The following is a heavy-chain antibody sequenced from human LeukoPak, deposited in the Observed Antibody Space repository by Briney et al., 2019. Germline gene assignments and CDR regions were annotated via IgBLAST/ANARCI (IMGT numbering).Heavy chain of an antibody. J-gene: IGHJ4*02. V-gene: IGHV1-2*02. D-gene: IGHD3-10*01. CDR3: ARDTGYYFDY. CDR2: INPNSGGT. Sequence: ASVKVSCKASGYTFTGCYMHWVRRAPGQGLEWMGWINPNSGGTNYAQKFQGRVTMTRDTSISTAYMELSRLRSDDTAVYHCARDTGYYFDYWGQGTLVTVSS. CDR1: GYTFTGCY.